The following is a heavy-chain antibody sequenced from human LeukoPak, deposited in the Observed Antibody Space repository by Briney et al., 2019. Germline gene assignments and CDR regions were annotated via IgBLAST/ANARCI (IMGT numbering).Heavy chain of an antibody. Sequence: SETLSLTCTVSGGSISSSSYYWGWIRQPPGKGLEWIGSIYYSGSTYYNPSLKSRVTISVDTSKNQFSLKLSSVTAADTAVYYRARHQVRGYSNPDYWGQGTLVTVSS. CDR1: GGSISSSSYY. V-gene: IGHV4-39*01. D-gene: IGHD6-13*01. J-gene: IGHJ4*02. CDR2: IYYSGST. CDR3: ARHQVRGYSNPDY.